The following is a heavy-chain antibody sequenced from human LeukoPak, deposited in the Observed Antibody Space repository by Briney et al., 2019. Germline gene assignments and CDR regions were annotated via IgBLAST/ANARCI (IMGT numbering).Heavy chain of an antibody. Sequence: SETLSLTCTVSGYSISSGYFWGWIRQPPGKGLEWIGAIYNSGSTYYNPSLKSRVTISVDTSKNQFSLKLSSVTAADTAVYYCARGGYYYGSGSYPVDYWGQGTLVTVSS. V-gene: IGHV4-38-2*02. D-gene: IGHD3-10*01. J-gene: IGHJ4*02. CDR1: GYSISSGYF. CDR3: ARGGYYYGSGSYPVDY. CDR2: IYNSGST.